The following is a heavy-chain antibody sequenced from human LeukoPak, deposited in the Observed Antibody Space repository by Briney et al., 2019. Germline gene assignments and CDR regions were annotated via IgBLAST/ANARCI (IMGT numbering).Heavy chain of an antibody. D-gene: IGHD5-12*01. CDR3: ATTESGYYIF. CDR1: GYTFTGYG. CDR2: INTYNGNT. J-gene: IGHJ4*02. V-gene: IGHV1-18*04. Sequence: ASVKVSCKASGYTFTGYGLSWVRQAPGQGLEWMGWINTYNGNTNYAQKLQGRVTMTTDRSTSTAYMELRSLRSDDTAMYCCATTESGYYIFWGQGTLVTVSS.